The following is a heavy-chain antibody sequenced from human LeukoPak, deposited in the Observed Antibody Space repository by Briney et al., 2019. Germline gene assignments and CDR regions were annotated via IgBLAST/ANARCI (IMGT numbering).Heavy chain of an antibody. J-gene: IGHJ5*02. D-gene: IGHD3-22*01. CDR1: GFTFSSYA. V-gene: IGHV3-23*01. CDR2: ISGSGGST. CDR3: AKEGGKYMIVVVIYH. Sequence: PGGTLRLSCAASGFTFSSYAMSWVRQPPGKGLEWVSAISGSGGSTYYADSVKGRFAISRDNSKNTLYLQMDSLRAEDTAVYYCAKEGGKYMIVVVIYHWGQGTLVTVSS.